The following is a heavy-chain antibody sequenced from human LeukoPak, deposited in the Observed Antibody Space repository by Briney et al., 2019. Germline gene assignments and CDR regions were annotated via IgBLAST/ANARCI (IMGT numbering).Heavy chain of an antibody. CDR1: GFTFSSYW. D-gene: IGHD3-10*01. J-gene: IGHJ4*02. CDR2: LKQDGSEK. Sequence: PGGSLRLSCAASGFTFSSYWMSWVRQAPGKGLEWVANLKQDGSEKYYVDSVKGRFTISRDNAKNSLYLQMNSLRAEDTAVYYCARLQYSFLYGSGSYGVDYWGQGTLVTVSS. V-gene: IGHV3-7*01. CDR3: ARLQYSFLYGSGSYGVDY.